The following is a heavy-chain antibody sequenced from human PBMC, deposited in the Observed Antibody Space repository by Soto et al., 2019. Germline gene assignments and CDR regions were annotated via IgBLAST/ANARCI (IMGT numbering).Heavy chain of an antibody. CDR1: VFTFSNFW. J-gene: IGHJ4*02. CDR3: ARDVI. Sequence: EVQLVESGGGLVQPGGSLRLSCAASVFTFSNFWMSWVRQAPGKGLEWVAAIKEDGREKNYVDSVRGRFTTSRDNAKNSLYLQMNSLRADDTADYYCARDVIWGQGSLVSVSS. V-gene: IGHV3-7*05. CDR2: IKEDGREK.